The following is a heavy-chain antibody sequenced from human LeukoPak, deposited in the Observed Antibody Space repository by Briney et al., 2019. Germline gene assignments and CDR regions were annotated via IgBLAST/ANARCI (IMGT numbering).Heavy chain of an antibody. Sequence: GGSLSSPRAASGFAFSTYYVHWVRQAPGGGLVWVSVTNTDGSSTYYADSVRGRFTISRDNAKNTLYLQMSSLRAEDTAVYYCARLYGRADIVYYWGQGTLVTVSS. V-gene: IGHV3-74*01. CDR3: ARLYGRADIVYY. CDR1: GFAFSTYY. D-gene: IGHD5-12*01. CDR2: TNTDGSST. J-gene: IGHJ4*02.